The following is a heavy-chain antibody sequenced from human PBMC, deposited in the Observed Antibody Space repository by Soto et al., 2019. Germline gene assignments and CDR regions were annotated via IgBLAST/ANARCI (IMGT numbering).Heavy chain of an antibody. CDR3: ARGVATNEFDS. D-gene: IGHD5-12*01. CDR2: IYYSGST. V-gene: IGHV4-59*01. CDR1: GGSISSYY. J-gene: IGHJ4*02. Sequence: PSETLSLTCTVSGGSISSYYCSWIRQPPGKGLEWIGYIYYSGSTNYNPSLKSRVTISVDTSKNQFSLTLSSVTAADTAVYYCARGVATNEFDSWGQGTLVTVSS.